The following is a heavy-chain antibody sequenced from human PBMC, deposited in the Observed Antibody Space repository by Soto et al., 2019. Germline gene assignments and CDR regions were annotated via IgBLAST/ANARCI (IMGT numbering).Heavy chain of an antibody. J-gene: IGHJ4*02. CDR2: IYYSGST. CDR1: GGSISSGGYY. D-gene: IGHD2-15*01. CDR3: ASTPRY. Sequence: QVQLQESGPGLVKPSQTLSLTCTVSGGSISSGGYYWSWIRQHPGKGLEWIGYIYYSGSTYYNPSLKSRVTMSVYPSKNPFSLNLSSVPAADRGVYSWASTPRYWGQGTLVTVSS. V-gene: IGHV4-31*03.